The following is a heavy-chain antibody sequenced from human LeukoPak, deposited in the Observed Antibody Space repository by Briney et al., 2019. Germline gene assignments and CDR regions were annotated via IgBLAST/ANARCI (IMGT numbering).Heavy chain of an antibody. CDR3: AKGSVAAQVYYFDY. D-gene: IGHD6-19*01. CDR1: GFTFDDYA. J-gene: IGHJ4*02. V-gene: IGHV3-9*01. Sequence: GGSLRLSCAASGFTFDDYAMHWVRQPPGKGLEWVSGISWNSGSIGYADSVKGRFTIFRDNAKNSLYLQMNSLRAEDTALYYCAKGSVAAQVYYFDYWGQGTLVTVSS. CDR2: ISWNSGSI.